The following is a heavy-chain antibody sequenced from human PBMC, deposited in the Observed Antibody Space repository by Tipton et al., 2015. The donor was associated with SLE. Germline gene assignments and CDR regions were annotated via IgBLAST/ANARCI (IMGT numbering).Heavy chain of an antibody. J-gene: IGHJ2*01. Sequence: LRLSCTVSSGSIRSNGHYWSWIRQHPGRGLEWIGHIYHTGSTSYNPSLQSRVSISVDTSKNQFSLNLTSVTAADTAVYYCSRKSSTADIWGRGTLVTVSS. D-gene: IGHD2-2*01. CDR3: SRKSSTADI. V-gene: IGHV4-31*03. CDR2: IYHTGST. CDR1: SGSIRSNGHY.